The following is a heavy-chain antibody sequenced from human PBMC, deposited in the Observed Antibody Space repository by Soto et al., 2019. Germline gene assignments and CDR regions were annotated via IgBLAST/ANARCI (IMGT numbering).Heavy chain of an antibody. CDR3: ARGNWFEP. CDR1: CGSVSSGIYY. Sequence: PSETLSLTCTVSCGSVSSGIYYWSWIRQPPGKGLEWIGYIYYSGSNNYNPSLKSRVTISVHPSKNQFSLKLSSVTAADTAVYYCARGNWFEPWAQGTMVTVSS. CDR2: IYYSGSN. V-gene: IGHV4-61*01. J-gene: IGHJ5*02.